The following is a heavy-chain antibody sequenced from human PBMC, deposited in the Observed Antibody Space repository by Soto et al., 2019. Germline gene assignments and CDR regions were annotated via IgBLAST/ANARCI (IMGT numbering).Heavy chain of an antibody. CDR2: IIHIFGTA. CDR3: ARDGYNYRNFEF. V-gene: IGHV1-69*12. Sequence: QVQLVQSGAEVKKPGSSVKVSCKASGGTFSRYAISWVLQAPGQGLEWMGGIIHIFGTANYAQKFQGRVTITADESTSTAYMELRSLRSEDTAVYCCARDGYNYRNFEFWGRGTLVTFSS. J-gene: IGHJ2*01. D-gene: IGHD5-12*01. CDR1: GGTFSRYA.